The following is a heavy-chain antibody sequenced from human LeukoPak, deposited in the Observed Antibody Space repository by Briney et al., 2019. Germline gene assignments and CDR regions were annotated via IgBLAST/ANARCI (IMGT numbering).Heavy chain of an antibody. CDR2: MYYSGNA. J-gene: IGHJ3*02. V-gene: IGHV4-39*01. CDR1: GGSISSSNYY. Sequence: SETLSLTCTVSGGSISSSNYYWGWVRQPPGKGLEWIGSMYYSGNAYHNPSLKSRVTISVDTSKNQFSLKLSSATVADTAVYYCARFVTASAAFDIWGQGTMVTVSS. CDR3: ARFVTASAAFDI. D-gene: IGHD3-16*01.